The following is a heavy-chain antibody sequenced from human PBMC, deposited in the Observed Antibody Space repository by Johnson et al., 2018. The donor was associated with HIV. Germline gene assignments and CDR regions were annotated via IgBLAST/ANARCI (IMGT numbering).Heavy chain of an antibody. CDR1: GFTFSSYG. V-gene: IGHV3-33*05. D-gene: IGHD2-2*01. J-gene: IGHJ3*02. CDR3: ARGGPQLRDAFDI. CDR2: ISYDGSNK. Sequence: QVQLVESGGGVVQPGGSLRLSCEASGFTFSSYGMHWVRQAPGKGLEWVAVISYDGSNKYYADSVKGRFTISRDNSKNTLYLQMNSLRAEDTAVYSCARGGPQLRDAFDIWGQGTMVTVSS.